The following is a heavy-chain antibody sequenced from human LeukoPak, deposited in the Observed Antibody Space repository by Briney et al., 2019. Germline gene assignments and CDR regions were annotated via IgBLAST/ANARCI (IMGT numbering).Heavy chain of an antibody. J-gene: IGHJ3*02. CDR2: IYYSGST. CDR1: GGSISSSNYY. D-gene: IGHD5-24*01. Sequence: SETLSLTCTVSGGSISSSNYYWGWIRQPPGKGLEWIGSIYYSGSTSYNPSLKSRVTISVDTSKNQFSLKLSSVTAADTAVYYRARDNGYNPPNSAFDIWGQGTMVTVSS. V-gene: IGHV4-39*07. CDR3: ARDNGYNPPNSAFDI.